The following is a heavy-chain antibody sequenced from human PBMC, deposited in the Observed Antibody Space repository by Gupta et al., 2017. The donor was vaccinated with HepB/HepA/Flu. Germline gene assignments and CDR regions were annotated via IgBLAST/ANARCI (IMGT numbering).Heavy chain of an antibody. D-gene: IGHD3-22*01. Sequence: QVQMVQSGAEVRKPGSSVKVSCKASGDTFRRYVISWVRQAPGQGLEWMGAIIPMFGRTDYAEKFRGRVRITGDEPTSTVYMELSGLTSEDTAVYYCARERGPDSSSYYLYYWGQGTLVTVSS. CDR3: ARERGPDSSSYYLYY. V-gene: IGHV1-69*01. J-gene: IGHJ4*02. CDR2: IIPMFGRT. CDR1: GDTFRRYV.